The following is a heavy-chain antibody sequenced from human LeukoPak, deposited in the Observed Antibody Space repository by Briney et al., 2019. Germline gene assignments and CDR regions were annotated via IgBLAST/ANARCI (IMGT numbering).Heavy chain of an antibody. V-gene: IGHV3-23*01. CDR3: AKDRSCTNDICHGDFDY. Sequence: GSLRLSCAASGFTFSSYAVSWVRQAPGKGLEWVSSISGSGGSTYSADSVKGRFTISRDNSKNTLYLQMSSLRAEDTALYYCAKDRSCTNDICHGDFDYWGQGTLVTVSS. CDR2: ISGSGGST. D-gene: IGHD2-8*01. J-gene: IGHJ4*02. CDR1: GFTFSSYA.